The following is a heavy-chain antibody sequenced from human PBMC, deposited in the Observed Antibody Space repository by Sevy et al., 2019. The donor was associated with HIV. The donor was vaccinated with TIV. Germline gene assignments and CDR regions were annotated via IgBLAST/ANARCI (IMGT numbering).Heavy chain of an antibody. J-gene: IGHJ4*02. CDR1: GFTFSSFD. D-gene: IGHD5-12*01. CDR3: AKDSLGGYERLFHY. CDR2: ISNDGSNK. V-gene: IGHV3-30*18. Sequence: GGSLRLSCVVSGFTFSSFDMHWVRQAPGKGLEWVAFISNDGSNKYYEDSVKGRVTISRDNSKNTLYLQMNSLRAEDTAAYYCAKDSLGGYERLFHYWGQGTLVTVSS.